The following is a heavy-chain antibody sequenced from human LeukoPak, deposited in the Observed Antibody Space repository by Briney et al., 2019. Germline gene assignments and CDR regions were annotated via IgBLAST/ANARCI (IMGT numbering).Heavy chain of an antibody. V-gene: IGHV4-59*01. CDR1: GGSISSYH. CDR2: IYYSGSS. J-gene: IGHJ6*03. CDR3: ARVPRSYYYYYYMDV. Sequence: SETLSLTCNVSGGSISSYHWSWIRQPPGKGLEWLGYIYYSGSSNYNPSLKSRVTISADTSKNQFSLKLSSVTAADTAVYYCARVPRSYYYYYYMDVWGKGTTVTVSS.